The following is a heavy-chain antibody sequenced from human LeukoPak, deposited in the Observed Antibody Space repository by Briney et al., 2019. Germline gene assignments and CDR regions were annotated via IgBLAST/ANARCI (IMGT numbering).Heavy chain of an antibody. J-gene: IGHJ4*02. V-gene: IGHV3-30*18. CDR1: GFTFSSYG. Sequence: GGSLRLSCAASGFTFSSYGMHWVRQAPGKGLEWVAVISYDGSNKYYADSVKGRFTISRDNSKNTLYLQMNSLRAEDTAVYYCAKDPYYYGSGSYYNSHWGQGTLVTVSS. CDR3: AKDPYYYGSGSYYNSH. D-gene: IGHD3-10*01. CDR2: ISYDGSNK.